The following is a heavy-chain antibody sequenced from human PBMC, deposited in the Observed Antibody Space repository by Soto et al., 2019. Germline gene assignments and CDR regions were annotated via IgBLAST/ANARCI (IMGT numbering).Heavy chain of an antibody. J-gene: IGHJ6*02. CDR3: ARATYYYDSRPNLGPYYYYYGMDV. V-gene: IGHV1-3*01. CDR2: INAGNGNT. CDR1: GYTFTSYA. D-gene: IGHD3-22*01. Sequence: QVQLVQSGAEVKKPGASVKVSCKASGYTFTSYAMHWVRQAPGQRLEWMGWINAGNGNTKYSQKFQGRVTITRDTSASTAYMELSSLRSEDTAVYYCARATYYYDSRPNLGPYYYYYGMDVWGQGTTVTVSS.